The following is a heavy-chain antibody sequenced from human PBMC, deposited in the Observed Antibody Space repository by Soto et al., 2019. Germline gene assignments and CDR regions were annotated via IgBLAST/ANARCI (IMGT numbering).Heavy chain of an antibody. CDR3: AREVEWELRAGAFDI. D-gene: IGHD1-26*01. CDR2: IWYDGSNK. J-gene: IGHJ3*02. V-gene: IGHV3-33*01. CDR1: GFTFSSYG. Sequence: TGGSLRLSCAASGFTFSSYGMHWVRQAPGKGLEWVAVIWYDGSNKYYADSVKGRFTISRDNSKNTLYLPMNSLRAEDTAVYYCAREVEWELRAGAFDIWGQGTMVTVS.